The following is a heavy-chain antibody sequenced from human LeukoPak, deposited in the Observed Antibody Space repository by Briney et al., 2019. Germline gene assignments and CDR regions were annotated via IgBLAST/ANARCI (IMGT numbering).Heavy chain of an antibody. J-gene: IGHJ5*02. CDR3: ARDRTTRNWFDP. D-gene: IGHD1-1*01. CDR1: DYTFTSYG. V-gene: IGHV1-18*01. CDR2: ISAYNGNT. Sequence: ASVKVSCKASDYTFTSYGISWVRQAPGQGLEWMGWISAYNGNTNYAQKLQGRVTMTTDTSTSTAYMELRSLRSDDTAVYYCARDRTTRNWFDPWGQGTLVTASP.